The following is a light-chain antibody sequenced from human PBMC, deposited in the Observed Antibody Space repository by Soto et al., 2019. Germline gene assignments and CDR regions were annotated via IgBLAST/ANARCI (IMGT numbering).Light chain of an antibody. J-gene: IGLJ1*01. CDR3: QSTDSSETYYV. CDR1: ALPKQY. CDR2: KDS. V-gene: IGLV3-25*02. Sequence: SYELTQPPSVSVSPGQTARITCSGDALPKQYAYWYQQKPGQAPVLVIYKDSERPSGIPERFSGSSSGTAVTLTISGVQAEDEADYYCQSTDSSETYYVFGTGTKVTVL.